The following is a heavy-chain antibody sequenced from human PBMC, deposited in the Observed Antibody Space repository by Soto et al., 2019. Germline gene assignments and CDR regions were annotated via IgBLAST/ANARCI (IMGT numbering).Heavy chain of an antibody. Sequence: GASVKVSCKASGYTFTSYDINWVRQATGQGLEWMGWMNPNSGNTGYAQKFQGRATMTRNTSISTAYMELSSLRSEDTAVYYCARRGYNWNGRYMDVWGKGTTVTVSS. CDR2: MNPNSGNT. CDR3: ARRGYNWNGRYMDV. CDR1: GYTFTSYD. V-gene: IGHV1-8*01. J-gene: IGHJ6*03. D-gene: IGHD1-20*01.